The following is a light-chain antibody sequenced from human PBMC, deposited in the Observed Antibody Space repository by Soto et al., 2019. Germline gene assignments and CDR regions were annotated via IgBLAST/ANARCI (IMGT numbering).Light chain of an antibody. Sequence: DIQMTQSPCSLSASAGDRVTITCQASQNINKYLHWYQQKPGKAPSLLIYDASNLEIGVPSRFSGSGSGTDFTFTISSLQPEDIATYYCQQYHTVPRTFGPGTRVDI. CDR1: QNINKY. J-gene: IGKJ3*01. CDR2: DAS. CDR3: QQYHTVPRT. V-gene: IGKV1-33*01.